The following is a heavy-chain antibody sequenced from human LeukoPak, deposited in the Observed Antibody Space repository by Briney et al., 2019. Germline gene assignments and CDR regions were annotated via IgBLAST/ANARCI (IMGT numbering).Heavy chain of an antibody. V-gene: IGHV4-34*01. D-gene: IGHD3-22*01. CDR3: VRYYYDSSKRVVHYYYGMDV. J-gene: IGHJ6*02. CDR1: GGSISSYY. CDR2: INHSGST. Sequence: PSETLSLTCTVSGGSISSYYWGWIRQPPGKGLEWIGEINHSGSTNYNPSLKSRVTISVDTSKNQFSLKLSSVTAADTAVYYCVRYYYDSSKRVVHYYYGMDVWGQGTTVTVSS.